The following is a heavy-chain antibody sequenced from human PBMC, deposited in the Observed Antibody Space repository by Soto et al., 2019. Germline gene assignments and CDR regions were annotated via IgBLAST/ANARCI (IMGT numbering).Heavy chain of an antibody. CDR2: LSGSGDKT. V-gene: IGHV3-23*01. Sequence: EVQLLESGGGLVQPGTSLRLSCTASGFTFDTYAMSWVRQAPGRGLEWVSGLSGSGDKTDYADSVKGRLTISRDNSKNTLYLQINSLRTEDTAVYHCAKLECSGGSCYSRRLVDYHQYYMDVWGKGTTVTVSS. J-gene: IGHJ6*03. CDR1: GFTFDTYA. D-gene: IGHD2-15*01. CDR3: AKLECSGGSCYSRRLVDYHQYYMDV.